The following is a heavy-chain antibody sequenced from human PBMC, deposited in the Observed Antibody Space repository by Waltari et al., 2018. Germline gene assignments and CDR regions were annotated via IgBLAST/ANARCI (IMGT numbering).Heavy chain of an antibody. D-gene: IGHD2-2*01. V-gene: IGHV3-53*01. J-gene: IGHJ4*02. Sequence: EVQLVESGGGLIQPGGSLRLSCAASGFTVSNNYMSWVRQAPGKGLGWVSLIYSGGDTYYADSVKGRFTVSRDNSKNTLYLQMNSLRAEDTAVYYCARGEYQLPTDFRGQGTLVTVSS. CDR3: ARGEYQLPTDF. CDR2: IYSGGDT. CDR1: GFTVSNNY.